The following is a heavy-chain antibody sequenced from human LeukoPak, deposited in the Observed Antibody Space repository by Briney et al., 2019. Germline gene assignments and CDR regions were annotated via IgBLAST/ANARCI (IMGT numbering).Heavy chain of an antibody. Sequence: GRSLRLSCAASGFTFSSYGMHRVRQAPGKGLEWVAAISYDGSNKYYADSVKGRFTISRDNSKNTLYLQMNSLRAEDTAVYYCAKGTVVYCDYWGQGTLVTVSS. CDR3: AKGTVVYCDY. J-gene: IGHJ4*02. CDR1: GFTFSSYG. CDR2: ISYDGSNK. D-gene: IGHD2-21*01. V-gene: IGHV3-30*18.